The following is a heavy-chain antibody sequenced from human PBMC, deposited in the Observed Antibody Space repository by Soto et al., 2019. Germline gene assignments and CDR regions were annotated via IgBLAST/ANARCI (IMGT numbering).Heavy chain of an antibody. J-gene: IGHJ4*02. CDR2: IYFSGST. V-gene: IGHV4-31*03. CDR3: ARSPHIQLWSYPSDY. D-gene: IGHD5-18*01. Sequence: QVQLQESGPGLVKPSQTLSLTCTVSGGSISSGGYYWSWIRQHPGKGLEWIGYIYFSGSTYYNPSLRSRVTISVDTSKNQFSLKLSSVTAADTAVYYCARSPHIQLWSYPSDYWGQGTLVTVSS. CDR1: GGSISSGGYY.